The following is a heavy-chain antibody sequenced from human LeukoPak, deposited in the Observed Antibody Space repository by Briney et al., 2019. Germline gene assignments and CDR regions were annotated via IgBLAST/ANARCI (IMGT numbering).Heavy chain of an antibody. V-gene: IGHV3-53*01. CDR3: ARRYGSGWYDY. CDR2: LYSGGST. J-gene: IGHJ4*02. Sequence: GGSLRLSCAVSGFSVRNNYMSWVRQAPGKGLELVSVLYSGGSTYYADSVKGRFTISRDNSKNTLYLQMNSLRAEDTAVYYCARRYGSGWYDYWGQGTLVTVSS. D-gene: IGHD6-19*01. CDR1: GFSVRNNY.